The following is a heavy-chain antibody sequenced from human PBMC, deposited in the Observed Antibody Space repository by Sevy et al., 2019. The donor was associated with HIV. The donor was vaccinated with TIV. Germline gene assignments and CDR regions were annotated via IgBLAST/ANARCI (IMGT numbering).Heavy chain of an antibody. CDR2: LSFGCGRI. CDR3: AREGCTKPHDY. D-gene: IGHD2-8*01. CDR1: GFNFNIYS. J-gene: IGHJ4*02. Sequence: GSLRLACVASGFNFNIYSMSWVRQAPGKRLEWVSTLSFGCGRINHADSVQGRFTMSGDDSKKTVYLEMNSLRPEDTAVYYCAREGCTKPHDYWGQGTLVTVSS. V-gene: IGHV3-23*01.